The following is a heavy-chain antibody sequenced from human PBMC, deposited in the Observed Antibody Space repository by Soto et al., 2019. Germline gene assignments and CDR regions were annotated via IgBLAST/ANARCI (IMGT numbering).Heavy chain of an antibody. D-gene: IGHD6-6*01. CDR1: GYTFTGYY. V-gene: IGHV1-2*04. CDR2: INPNSGGT. CDR3: ASDPQTNGPYSSSSGIDD. J-gene: IGHJ4*02. Sequence: GASVKVSCKASGYTFTGYYMHWVRQAPGQGLEWMGWINPNSGGTNYAQKFQGWVTMTRDTSISTAYMELSRLRSDDTAVYYCASDPQTNGPYSSSSGIDDPGQAIRVTDSS.